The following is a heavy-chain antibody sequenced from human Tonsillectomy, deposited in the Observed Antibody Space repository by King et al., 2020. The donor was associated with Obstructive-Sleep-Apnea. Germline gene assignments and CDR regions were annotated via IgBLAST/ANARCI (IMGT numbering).Heavy chain of an antibody. J-gene: IGHJ4*02. V-gene: IGHV3-33*06. Sequence: VQLVESGGGVVQPGRSLRLSCTTSGFSFSTYGMHWVRQAPGKGLEWVAAIWNDGSNTYYADSVTGRFTISRDNSQSTLYLQINSLRAEDTAVYYCAKESWKYCSGGSCYFDCWGQGTLVIVSS. D-gene: IGHD2-15*01. CDR1: GFSFSTYG. CDR2: IWNDGSNT. CDR3: AKESWKYCSGGSCYFDC.